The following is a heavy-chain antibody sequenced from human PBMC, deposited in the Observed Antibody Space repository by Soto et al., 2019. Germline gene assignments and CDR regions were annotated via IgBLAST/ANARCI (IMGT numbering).Heavy chain of an antibody. CDR3: ARDSRRGVGAASPKYYFGY. V-gene: IGHV3-66*01. CDR2: WYEGGST. Sequence: HPAWCLGLSCAASVFTVSSYDVGWVRQAPGKGLEWVAVWYEGGSTYYADSVKGRFTISRDNSKNTLYLQMNSLRAEDTAVYYCARDSRRGVGAASPKYYFGYWGQGTLGTVSS. CDR1: VFTVSSYD. D-gene: IGHD2-15*01. J-gene: IGHJ4*02.